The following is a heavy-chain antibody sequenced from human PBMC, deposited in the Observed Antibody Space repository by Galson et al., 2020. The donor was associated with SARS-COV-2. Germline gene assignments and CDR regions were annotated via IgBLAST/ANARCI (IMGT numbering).Heavy chain of an antibody. Sequence: SCAASGFTFSSYSMNWVRQAPGKGLEWVSYISSSSSTIYYADSVKGRFTISRDNAKNSLYLQMNSLRAEDTAVYYCARDTAPGDGDYYYGMDVWGQGTTVTVSS. CDR2: ISSSSSTI. CDR1: GFTFSSYS. CDR3: ARDTAPGDGDYYYGMDV. D-gene: IGHD4-17*01. J-gene: IGHJ6*02. V-gene: IGHV3-48*04.